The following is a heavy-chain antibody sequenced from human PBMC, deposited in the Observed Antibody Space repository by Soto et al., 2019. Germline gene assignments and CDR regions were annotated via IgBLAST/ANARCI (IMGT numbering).Heavy chain of an antibody. J-gene: IGHJ4*02. CDR2: FYHSENT. CDR3: ASRSSGWFFDY. CDR1: GGSISSRSYS. V-gene: IGHV4-39*01. Sequence: SETLSLTCSVSGGSISSRSYSWGRIRQPPGEGLEWIGTFYHSENTYYNPSLKSRVSISVDTSKNQFSLKVSSVTAADTAVYYCASRSSGWFFDYWGQGTLVTVSS. D-gene: IGHD6-19*01.